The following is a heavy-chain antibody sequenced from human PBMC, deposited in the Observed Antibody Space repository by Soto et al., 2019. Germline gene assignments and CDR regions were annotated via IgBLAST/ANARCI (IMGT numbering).Heavy chain of an antibody. D-gene: IGHD5-12*01. J-gene: IGHJ5*02. CDR1: GGSISSYY. V-gene: IGHV4-59*08. Sequence: SETLSLTCTVSGGSISSYYWSWIRQPPGKGLEWIGYIYYSGSTNYNPSLKSRVTISVDTFKNQFSLKLSSVTAADTAVYYCARQEWLRGYNWFDPSGQGTLVTVST. CDR3: ARQEWLRGYNWFDP. CDR2: IYYSGST.